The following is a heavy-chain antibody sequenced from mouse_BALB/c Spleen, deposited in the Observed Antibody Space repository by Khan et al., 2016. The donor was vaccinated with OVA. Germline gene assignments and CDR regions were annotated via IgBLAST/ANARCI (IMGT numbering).Heavy chain of an antibody. CDR1: GFTFSGYG. CDR2: INSNGGTS. V-gene: IGHV5-6-3*01. J-gene: IGHJ1*01. Sequence: EVELVESGGGLVQPGGSLKLSCAASGFTFSGYGMSWVRQTPDKRLELVGTINSNGGTSSHPDSVKGRFTISSDNAQNTLHLQMSSLKSQDTAMYCSARSYYRYDEGYWYFDGWGAGTTVTVSS. CDR3: ARSYYRYDEGYWYFDG. D-gene: IGHD2-14*01.